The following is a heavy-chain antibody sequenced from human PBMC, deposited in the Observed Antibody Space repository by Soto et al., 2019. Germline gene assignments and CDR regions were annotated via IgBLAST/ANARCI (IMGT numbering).Heavy chain of an antibody. CDR1: GFTFCGSA. CDR2: IRSKTNSYAT. J-gene: IGHJ4*02. Sequence: GGSLRLSCAASGFTFCGSAIHWVGQSSVKGREWVGHIRSKTNSYATAYAESVKGRFTISRDDSMNTAYLQMNSLKTEDTAVYFCTRQTDAVQWLVVPTDYNFDYWGQGTLVTVSS. V-gene: IGHV3-73*01. D-gene: IGHD6-19*01. CDR3: TRQTDAVQWLVVPTDYNFDY.